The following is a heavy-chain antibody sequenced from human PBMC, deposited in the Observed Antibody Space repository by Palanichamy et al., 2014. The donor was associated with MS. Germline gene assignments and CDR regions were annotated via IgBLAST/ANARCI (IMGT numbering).Heavy chain of an antibody. CDR2: IYYSGNT. V-gene: IGHV4-39*01. CDR3: ARLDYDFWRGYADY. Sequence: QLQLQESGPGLVKPSETLSLTCTVSGGSISSNNYYWGWIRQTPGEGLEWIGSIYYSGNTYYNPSLKSRVTISVDTSKNQFSLKLSSVTAADTAVYYCARLDYDFWRGYADYWGQGTLVTVSS. CDR1: GGSISSNNYY. J-gene: IGHJ4*02. D-gene: IGHD3-3*01.